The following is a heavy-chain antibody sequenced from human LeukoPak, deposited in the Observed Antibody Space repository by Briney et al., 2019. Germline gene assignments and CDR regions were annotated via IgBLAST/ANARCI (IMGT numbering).Heavy chain of an antibody. Sequence: GGSLRLSCAASGFTFSNYWMHWVRQAPGKGLVWVSRINSNESSTSYADSVKGRFTISRDNAKNTLDLQMNSLRAEDTAVYYCASLGRSFDYWGQGTLVTVSS. CDR1: GFTFSNYW. CDR3: ASLGRSFDY. J-gene: IGHJ4*02. V-gene: IGHV3-74*01. CDR2: INSNESST.